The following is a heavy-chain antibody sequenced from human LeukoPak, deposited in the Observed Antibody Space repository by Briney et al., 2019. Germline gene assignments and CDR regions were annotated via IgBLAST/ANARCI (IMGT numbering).Heavy chain of an antibody. CDR3: AKDLGYSYDILTGYYY. CDR2: ISGGGGST. CDR1: GFTFTSYS. Sequence: PGGSLRLSCAASGFTFTSYSMNWVRQAPGKGLEWVSTISGGGGSTYYADSVKGRFTISRDNSKNTLYLQMNSLRAEDTAIYYCAKDLGYSYDILTGYYYWGQGTLVTVSS. V-gene: IGHV3-23*01. D-gene: IGHD3-9*01. J-gene: IGHJ4*02.